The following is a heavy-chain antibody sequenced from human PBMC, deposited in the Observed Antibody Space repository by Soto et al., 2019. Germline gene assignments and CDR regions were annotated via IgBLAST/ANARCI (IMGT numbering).Heavy chain of an antibody. Sequence: QVPLQESGPGLVKPSQTLSLTCTVSGGSISSGGYYWSWIRQHPGKGLEWIGYIYNSGSTYYNPSLISRVTIAVDTSKNQFSLKLSSVTAADTALYYCAIALYYYGSGSYSFDYWGQGTLVTVSS. CDR1: GGSISSGGYY. V-gene: IGHV4-31*03. D-gene: IGHD3-10*01. J-gene: IGHJ4*02. CDR3: AIALYYYGSGSYSFDY. CDR2: IYNSGST.